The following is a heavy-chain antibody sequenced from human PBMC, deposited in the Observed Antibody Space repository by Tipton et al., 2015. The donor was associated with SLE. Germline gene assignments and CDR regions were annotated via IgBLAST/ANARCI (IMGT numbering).Heavy chain of an antibody. J-gene: IGHJ5*02. CDR2: IYYSGST. CDR3: ARVVKGSSWYWFDP. CDR1: GDSINSYY. D-gene: IGHD6-13*01. V-gene: IGHV4-39*01. Sequence: TLSLTCTVSGDSINSYYWSWIRQPPGKGLEWIGSIYYSGSTYYNPSLKSRVTISVDTSKNQFSLNLSSVTAADTAVYYCARVVKGSSWYWFDPWGQGTLVTVSS.